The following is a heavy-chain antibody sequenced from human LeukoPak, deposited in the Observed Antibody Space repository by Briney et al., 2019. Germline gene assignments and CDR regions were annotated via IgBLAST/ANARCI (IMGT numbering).Heavy chain of an antibody. J-gene: IGHJ4*02. CDR3: ARDRDSSSWSRGYFDY. Sequence: GGSLRLSCAASGFTFSSYAMHGVRQAPGKGLEWVAVISYDGSNKYYADSVKGRFTISRDNSKNTLYLQMNSLRAEDTAVYYCARDRDSSSWSRGYFDYWGQGTLVTVSS. V-gene: IGHV3-30*04. CDR2: ISYDGSNK. CDR1: GFTFSSYA. D-gene: IGHD6-13*01.